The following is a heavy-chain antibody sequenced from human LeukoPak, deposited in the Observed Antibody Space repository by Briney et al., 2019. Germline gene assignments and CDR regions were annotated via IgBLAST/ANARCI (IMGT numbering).Heavy chain of an antibody. J-gene: IGHJ3*02. D-gene: IGHD6-13*01. Sequence: SETLSLTCTVSGGSISSYYWSWIRQPPGKGLEWIGYIYYSGSTNYNPSLKSRVTMSVDTSKNQFSLKLSSVTAADTAVYYCAREAGQLGAFGIWGQGTMVTVSS. CDR2: IYYSGST. CDR3: AREAGQLGAFGI. V-gene: IGHV4-59*12. CDR1: GGSISSYY.